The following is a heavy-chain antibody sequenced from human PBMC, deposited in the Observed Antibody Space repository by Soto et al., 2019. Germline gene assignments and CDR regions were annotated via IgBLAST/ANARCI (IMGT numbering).Heavy chain of an antibody. J-gene: IGHJ4*02. CDR3: AKARAVRLEVCDS. Sequence: ASVKVSCKASGYTFTGHYIHWVRQAPEQGPEWMGEIGPESGATRYAQRFQGRVTMTRDMSISTAYMELTRLRSDDTAIYYCAKARAVRLEVCDSWGQGALVTVSS. V-gene: IGHV1-2*02. CDR2: IGPESGAT. D-gene: IGHD6-19*01. CDR1: GYTFTGHY.